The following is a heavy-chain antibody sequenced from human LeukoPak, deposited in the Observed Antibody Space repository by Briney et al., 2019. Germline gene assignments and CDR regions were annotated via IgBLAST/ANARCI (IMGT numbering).Heavy chain of an antibody. J-gene: IGHJ4*02. D-gene: IGHD2-2*01. CDR3: AGGGRYQPSDY. V-gene: IGHV1-69*04. CDR2: IIPILGIA. CDR1: GYSFTSYW. Sequence: KISCKGSGYSFTSYWISWVRQMPGKGLEWLGRIIPILGIANYAQKFQGRVTITADKSTSTAYMELSSLRSEDTAAYYCAGGGRYQPSDYWGQGTLVTVSS.